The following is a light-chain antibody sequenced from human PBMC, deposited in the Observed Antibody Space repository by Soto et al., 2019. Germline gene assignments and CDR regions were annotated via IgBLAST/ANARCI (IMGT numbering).Light chain of an antibody. V-gene: IGKV3-20*01. Sequence: EIVLSQSPGTLSLSPGEGATLSCRASQSVSSNFLAWYQRKPGQAPRLLMYGASSRATGIPDRFSGSGSGTDFTLTISRLEPEDFDVYYCQQYGSSPLTFGGGTKGEIK. CDR1: QSVSSNF. CDR3: QQYGSSPLT. CDR2: GAS. J-gene: IGKJ4*01.